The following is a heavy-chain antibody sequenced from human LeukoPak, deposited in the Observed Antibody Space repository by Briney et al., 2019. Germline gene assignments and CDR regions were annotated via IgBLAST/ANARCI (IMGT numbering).Heavy chain of an antibody. V-gene: IGHV3-30-3*01. D-gene: IGHD6-19*01. Sequence: PGGSLRPSCAASGFAFSSYAMHWVRQAPGKGLEWVAVISYDGSNKYYTDSVKGQFTISRDNSKNTLYLQMNSLRAEDTAVYYCARDQVAVAGTFDYWGQGTLVTVSS. J-gene: IGHJ4*02. CDR2: ISYDGSNK. CDR1: GFAFSSYA. CDR3: ARDQVAVAGTFDY.